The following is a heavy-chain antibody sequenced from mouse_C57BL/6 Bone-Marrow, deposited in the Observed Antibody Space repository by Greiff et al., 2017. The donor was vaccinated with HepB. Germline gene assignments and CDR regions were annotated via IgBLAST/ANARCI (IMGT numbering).Heavy chain of an antibody. CDR2: IDPANGNT. J-gene: IGHJ4*01. Sequence: VQLQQSVAELVRPGASVKFSCTASGFNIKNTYMHWVKQRPEQGLEWIGRIDPANGNTKYAPKFQGKATITADTSSNTAYLQLSSLTSEDTAIYYCAFIYYDYDVGYAMDYWGQGTSVTVSS. D-gene: IGHD2-4*01. CDR3: AFIYYDYDVGYAMDY. V-gene: IGHV14-3*01. CDR1: GFNIKNTY.